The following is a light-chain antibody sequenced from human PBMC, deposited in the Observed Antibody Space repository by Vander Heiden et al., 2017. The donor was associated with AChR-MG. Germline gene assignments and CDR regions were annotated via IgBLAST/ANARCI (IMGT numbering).Light chain of an antibody. CDR1: QTSGTY. CDR3: QQPYLTPNT. J-gene: IGKJ2*01. V-gene: IGKV1-39*01. Sequence: DNQMTPSPSSLSASLGGRVTTRWRARQTSGTYSKWYQQKAGNPPQLLYDTGSNLQSGVPSWCSGGGSGTDFTPTINGLEADVVATYSCQQPYLTPNTFGRGTKLEL. CDR2: TGS.